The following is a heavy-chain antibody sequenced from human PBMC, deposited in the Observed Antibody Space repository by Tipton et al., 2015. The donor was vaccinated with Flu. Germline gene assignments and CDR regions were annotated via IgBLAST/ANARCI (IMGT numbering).Heavy chain of an antibody. CDR3: ASDRRSGYHDY. V-gene: IGHV4-59*01. J-gene: IGHJ4*02. CDR1: GGSISSYY. D-gene: IGHD3-22*01. Sequence: LRLSCTVSGGSISSYYWSWIRKPPGKGLEWIGDMYYTGSSNYNPSLKSRVTISLDTSKNQFSLKMRSVTAADTAVYYCASDRRSGYHDYWGPGPLVFVSS. CDR2: MYYTGSS.